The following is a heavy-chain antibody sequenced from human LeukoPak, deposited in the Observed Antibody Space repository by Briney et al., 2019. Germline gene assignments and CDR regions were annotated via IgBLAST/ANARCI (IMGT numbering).Heavy chain of an antibody. CDR2: ISSSGNDI. Sequence: GGSLRLSCAASGFTFSDYSMSWIRQAPGKGLEWISYISSSGNDIKYADSVRGRLTISRDNAKNSLYLQLNSLRAEDTAVYYCARDRLANRSGGYVVWGQGTRVTVSS. V-gene: IGHV3-11*01. CDR1: GFTFSDYS. J-gene: IGHJ4*02. CDR3: ARDRLANRSGGYVV. D-gene: IGHD5-12*01.